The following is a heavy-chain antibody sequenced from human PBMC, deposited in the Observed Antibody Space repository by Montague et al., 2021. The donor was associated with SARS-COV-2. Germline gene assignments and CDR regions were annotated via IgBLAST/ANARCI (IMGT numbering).Heavy chain of an antibody. Sequence: TLSLTCTVSGGSLTSDDYYWNWIRQPPGKGLEWIRYIYYTGSTYYNPSLKSRVSISVDTSKNQLSLKLSSVTAADTAVYYCAREAVAGGVIYYGLDGWGQGTLVTVSS. CDR3: AREAVAGGVIYYGLDG. D-gene: IGHD3-10*01. J-gene: IGHJ6*02. CDR1: GGSLTSDDYY. CDR2: IYYTGST. V-gene: IGHV4-30-4*08.